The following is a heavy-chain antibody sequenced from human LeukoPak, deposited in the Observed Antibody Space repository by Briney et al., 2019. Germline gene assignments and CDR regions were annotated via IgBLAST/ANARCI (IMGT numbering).Heavy chain of an antibody. CDR3: ARDQGYYYDSSGYYYGY. V-gene: IGHV4-4*02. CDR2: IYRSGST. D-gene: IGHD3-22*01. Sequence: SETLSLTCVVSGGSINTDNWWGWVRQPPGKGLEWIGEIYRSGSTNYNPSLKSRVIISLDKSRNQFSLKLSSVAAADTAVYYCARDQGYYYDSSGYYYGYWGQGTLVTVSS. J-gene: IGHJ4*02. CDR1: GGSINTDNW.